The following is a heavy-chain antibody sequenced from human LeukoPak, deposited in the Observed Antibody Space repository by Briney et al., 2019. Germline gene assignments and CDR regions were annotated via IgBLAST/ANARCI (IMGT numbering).Heavy chain of an antibody. CDR1: GFTFSSYA. CDR2: ISYSGDST. D-gene: IGHD3-22*01. J-gene: IGHJ4*01. V-gene: IGHV3-23*01. Sequence: PGGSLRLSCTASGFTFSSYAMNWVRQAPGKGLEWVSSISYSGDSTYYAGFEKGRFTISRDNAKNSLYLQMNSLRVEDTTVYYCVRVDTSGYYYELSFDYWGQGTLVTVSS. CDR3: VRVDTSGYYYELSFDY.